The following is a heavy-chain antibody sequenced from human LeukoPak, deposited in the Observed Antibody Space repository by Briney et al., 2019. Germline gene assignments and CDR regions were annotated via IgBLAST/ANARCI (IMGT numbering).Heavy chain of an antibody. CDR3: ARGALDPETVTNYFEY. CDR1: GYTFSDHY. D-gene: IGHD4-17*01. Sequence: GASVKVSCKASGYTFSDHYMQWVRQAPGQGFEWLEWINPNSGGTSYARKFRGRVTMTRDMSLSTAYMELSRLTYDDTAVYYCARGALDPETVTNYFEYWAQGTLVTVSS. CDR2: INPNSGGT. V-gene: IGHV1-2*02. J-gene: IGHJ4*02.